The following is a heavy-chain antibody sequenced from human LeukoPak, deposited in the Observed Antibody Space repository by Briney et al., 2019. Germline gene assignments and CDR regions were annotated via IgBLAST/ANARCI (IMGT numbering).Heavy chain of an antibody. CDR1: GFTFSGHW. Sequence: GESLRLSCAASGFTFSGHWMYWIRQAPGKGLVWVSRINGDGSSISYADSVQGRFTISRDNSKNTLYLQMHSLRAEVTAVYYCARDYSWGGSDYWGQGTLVTVSS. CDR2: INGDGSSI. CDR3: ARDYSWGGSDY. D-gene: IGHD5-18*01. J-gene: IGHJ4*02. V-gene: IGHV3-74*01.